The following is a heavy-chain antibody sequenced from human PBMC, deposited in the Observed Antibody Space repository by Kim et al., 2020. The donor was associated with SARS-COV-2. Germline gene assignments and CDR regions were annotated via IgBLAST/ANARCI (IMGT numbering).Heavy chain of an antibody. CDR1: GGSISSSSYY. CDR3: ARHYINTSRGYSSMNY. V-gene: IGHV4-39*01. Sequence: SETLSLTCTVSGGSISSSSYYWGWIRQPPGKGLEWIGSIYYSGSTYYNPSLKSRVTISVDTSKNQFSLKLSSVTAADTAEYYCARHYINTSRGYSSMNYWGQGTLVTVSS. J-gene: IGHJ4*02. CDR2: IYYSGST. D-gene: IGHD6-13*01.